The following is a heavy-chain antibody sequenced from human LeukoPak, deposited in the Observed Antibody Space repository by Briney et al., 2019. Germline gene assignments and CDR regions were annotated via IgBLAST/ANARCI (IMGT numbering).Heavy chain of an antibody. Sequence: GGSLRLSCAASGLSLSSNNMHWVRQTPGGGPEWLSYISAGSGTVFSADSVKGRFTISRDNARESLSLQMNSLRVEDTAVYYCTRDLGLRRMIWGRGTLVIVSS. CDR1: GLSLSSNN. CDR2: ISAGSGTV. CDR3: TRDLGLRRMI. V-gene: IGHV3-48*04. D-gene: IGHD6-25*01. J-gene: IGHJ2*01.